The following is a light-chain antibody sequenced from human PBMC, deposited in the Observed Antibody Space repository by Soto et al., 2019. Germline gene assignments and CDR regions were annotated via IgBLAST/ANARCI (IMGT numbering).Light chain of an antibody. CDR3: QQVSSYPLT. CDR2: DAS. V-gene: IGKV3-20*01. J-gene: IGKJ4*01. Sequence: EIVLTQRPWTLCLCRGGRATVSFISIQSVSSSYLAWYQQKPGQAPRLLIYDASSRATGIPDRFSGGGSGTDFTLTISRLEPEDFAVYYCQQVSSYPLTFGGGTKG. CDR1: QSVSSSY.